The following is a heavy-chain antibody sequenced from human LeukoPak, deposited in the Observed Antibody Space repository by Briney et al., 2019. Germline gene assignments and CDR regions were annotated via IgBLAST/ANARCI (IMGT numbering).Heavy chain of an antibody. CDR1: GFTFSSYG. Sequence: AGRSLRLSCAASGFTFSSYGMHWVRQAPGKGLEWVAVIWYDGSNKYYADSEKGRFTISRDNSKNTLYLQMNSLRAEDTAVYYCARDVLKLLPGYYYGMDVWGQGTTVTVSS. CDR3: ARDVLKLLPGYYYGMDV. CDR2: IWYDGSNK. D-gene: IGHD2-15*01. J-gene: IGHJ6*02. V-gene: IGHV3-33*01.